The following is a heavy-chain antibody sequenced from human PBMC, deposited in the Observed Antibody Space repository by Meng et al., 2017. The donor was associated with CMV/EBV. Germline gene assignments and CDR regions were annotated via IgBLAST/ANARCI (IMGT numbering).Heavy chain of an antibody. CDR3: ARMVSSGYYYFDY. D-gene: IGHD6-19*01. V-gene: IGHV1-2*02. CDR2: INPNSGGT. J-gene: IGHJ4*02. CDR1: GYTFTGYY. Sequence: ASVISCKASGYTFTGYYMHWVRQAPGQGLEWMGWINPNSGGTNYAQKFQGRVTMTRDTSISTAYMELSRLRSDDTAVYYCARMVSSGYYYFDYWGQGTLVTVSS.